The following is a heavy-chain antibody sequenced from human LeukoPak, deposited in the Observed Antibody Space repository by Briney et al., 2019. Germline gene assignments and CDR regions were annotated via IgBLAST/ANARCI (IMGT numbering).Heavy chain of an antibody. CDR2: IYQGGST. CDR1: GGSISSGGYS. Sequence: SETLSLTCAVSGGSISSGGYSWSWIRQPPGKALRWIGYIYQGGSTYYNPSLKSRVTISVDRSKNQFSLKLSSVTAADTAVYYCARCNYDILTGYYEAGVFDIWGQGTMVTVSS. CDR3: ARCNYDILTGYYEAGVFDI. J-gene: IGHJ3*02. D-gene: IGHD3-9*01. V-gene: IGHV4-30-2*01.